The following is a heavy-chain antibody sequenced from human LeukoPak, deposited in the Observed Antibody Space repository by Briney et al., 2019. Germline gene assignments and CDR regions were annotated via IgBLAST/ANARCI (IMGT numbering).Heavy chain of an antibody. D-gene: IGHD6-19*01. Sequence: PGGSLRLSCAASGFTFSSYSMNWVRQAPGKGLEWVSYISSSGSMIYYADSVKGRFTISRDNAKNSLYLQMNSLRAEDTAVYYCAKESNIAVAGTGSAFDIWGQGTMVTVSS. V-gene: IGHV3-48*01. CDR1: GFTFSSYS. J-gene: IGHJ3*02. CDR2: ISSSGSMI. CDR3: AKESNIAVAGTGSAFDI.